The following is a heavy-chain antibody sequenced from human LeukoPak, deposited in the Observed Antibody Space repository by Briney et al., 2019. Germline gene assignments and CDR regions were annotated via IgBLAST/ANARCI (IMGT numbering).Heavy chain of an antibody. J-gene: IGHJ4*02. Sequence: PSQTLSLTCTVSGGSISSGGYYWSWIRQPPGKGLEWIGFVFPSGNTKYNPSLKSRVTMSRDTSKNQFSLKLSSVTAADRAVYYCASHYSGFNWGIDFWGQGTLVAVSS. CDR2: VFPSGNT. D-gene: IGHD5-12*01. V-gene: IGHV4-61*08. CDR3: ASHYSGFNWGIDF. CDR1: GGSISSGGYY.